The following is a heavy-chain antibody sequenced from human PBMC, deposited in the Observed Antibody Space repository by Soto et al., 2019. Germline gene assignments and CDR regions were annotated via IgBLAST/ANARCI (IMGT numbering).Heavy chain of an antibody. D-gene: IGHD5-12*01. J-gene: IGHJ6*02. Sequence: TGGSLRLSCAASGFTFSSYDMHWVRQATGKGLEWVSAIGTAGDTYYPGSVKGRFTISRENAKNSLYLQMNSLRAGDTAVYYCARGYSGYDGDYYYGMDVWGQGTTVTVSS. CDR3: ARGYSGYDGDYYYGMDV. CDR2: IGTAGDT. V-gene: IGHV3-13*01. CDR1: GFTFSSYD.